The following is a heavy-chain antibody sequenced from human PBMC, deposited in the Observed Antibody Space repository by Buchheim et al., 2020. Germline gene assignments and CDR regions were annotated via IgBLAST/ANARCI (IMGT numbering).Heavy chain of an antibody. Sequence: QVQLQESGPGLVKPSETLSLTCTVSGGSISSYYWSWIRQPPGKGLEWIGYIYYSGSTNYNPSLKSRVTISVDTSKNQFSLKLSSVTAADTAVYYCAIPYSSGWYDYWGQGTL. CDR1: GGSISSYY. J-gene: IGHJ4*02. CDR2: IYYSGST. V-gene: IGHV4-59*08. CDR3: AIPYSSGWYDY. D-gene: IGHD6-19*01.